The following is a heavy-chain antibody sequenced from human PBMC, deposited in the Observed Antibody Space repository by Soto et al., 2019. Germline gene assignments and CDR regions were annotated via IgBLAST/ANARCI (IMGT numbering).Heavy chain of an antibody. CDR3: AIFGNAYYDFWSGYYYCFDP. CDR1: GGSISSYY. CDR2: IYYSGST. V-gene: IGHV4-59*01. D-gene: IGHD3-3*01. Sequence: PSETLSLTCTVSGGSISSYYWSWIRQPPGKGLEWIGYIYYSGSTNYNPSLKSRVTISVDTSKNQFSLKLSSVTAADTAVYYCAIFGNAYYDFWSGYYYCFDPWGQGTLVTVSS. J-gene: IGHJ5*02.